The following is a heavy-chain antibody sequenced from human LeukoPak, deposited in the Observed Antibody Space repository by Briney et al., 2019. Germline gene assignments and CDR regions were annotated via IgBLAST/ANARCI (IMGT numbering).Heavy chain of an antibody. J-gene: IGHJ4*02. Sequence: GRSLRLSCAASGFTFSDYYMNWIRQAPGKGLEWVSGISGSSGSTSYADSVKGRFTISRDNSKNTLYLQMNSLRAEDTAVYYCAKDPSSGLLDYWGQGTLVTVSS. V-gene: IGHV3-23*01. CDR3: AKDPSSGLLDY. D-gene: IGHD3-22*01. CDR1: GFTFSDYY. CDR2: ISGSSGST.